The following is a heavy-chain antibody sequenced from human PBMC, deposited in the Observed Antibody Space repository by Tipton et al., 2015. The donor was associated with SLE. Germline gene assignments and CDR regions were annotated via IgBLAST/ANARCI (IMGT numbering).Heavy chain of an antibody. Sequence: TLSLTCTVSGGSISSGSYYWSWIRQPPGKGLEWIGEINHSGSTNYNPSLKSRVTISVDTSKNQFSLKLSSVTAADTAVYYCASRTGIAVDYWGQGTLVTVSS. CDR3: ASRTGIAVDY. CDR1: GGSISSGSYY. V-gene: IGHV4-39*07. D-gene: IGHD6-19*01. J-gene: IGHJ4*02. CDR2: INHSGST.